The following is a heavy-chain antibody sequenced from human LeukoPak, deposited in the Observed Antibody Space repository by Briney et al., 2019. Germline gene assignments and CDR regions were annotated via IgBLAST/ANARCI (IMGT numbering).Heavy chain of an antibody. CDR3: ARGELLWFGELIYYYYGMDV. CDR2: MNPNSGNT. Sequence: AASVKVSCKASGYTFTSYDINWVRQATGQGLEWMGWMNPNSGNTGYAQKFQGRVTMTRNTSISTAYMELSSLRSEDTAVYYCARGELLWFGELIYYYYGMDVWGQGTTVTVSS. CDR1: GYTFTSYD. J-gene: IGHJ6*02. D-gene: IGHD3-10*01. V-gene: IGHV1-8*01.